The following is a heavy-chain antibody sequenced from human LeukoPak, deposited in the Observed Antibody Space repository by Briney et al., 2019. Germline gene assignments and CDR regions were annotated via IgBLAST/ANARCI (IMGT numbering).Heavy chain of an antibody. CDR3: ARSTLGIGGSSWSYYYYYGMDV. CDR1: GYTFTGYY. V-gene: IGHV1-8*02. D-gene: IGHD6-13*01. Sequence: ASVKVSCKASGYTFTGYYMHWVRQAPGQGLEWMGWMNPNSGNTGYAQKFQGRVTMTRNTFISTAYMELSSLRSEDTAVYYCARSTLGIGGSSWSYYYYYGMDVWGQGTTVTVSS. CDR2: MNPNSGNT. J-gene: IGHJ6*02.